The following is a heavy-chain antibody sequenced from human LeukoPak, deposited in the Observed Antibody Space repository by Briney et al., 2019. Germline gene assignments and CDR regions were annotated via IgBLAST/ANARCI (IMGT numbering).Heavy chain of an antibody. CDR1: GYSISSGYY. CDR3: ARDRETRGFVY. Sequence: SETMSLTCAVSGYSISSGYYWGWIRQPPGKGLGWIGSIYNSGGTYYNPSLKSRVTISVDTSKNQFSLKLSSVTAADTAVYYCARDRETRGFVYWGERTLVTVSS. J-gene: IGHJ4*02. V-gene: IGHV4-38-2*02. D-gene: IGHD5-24*01. CDR2: IYNSGGT.